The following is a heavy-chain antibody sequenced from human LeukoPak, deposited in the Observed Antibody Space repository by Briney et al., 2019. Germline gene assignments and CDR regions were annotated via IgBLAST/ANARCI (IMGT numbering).Heavy chain of an antibody. CDR1: GYTFTSYG. CDR2: ISAYNGNT. CDR3: ARNRSSDSVDYYYYMDV. Sequence: ASVKVSCKASGYTFTSYGISWVRQAPGQGLEGMGWISAYNGNTNYAQKLQGRVTMTTDTSTSTAYMELRSLRSDDTAVYYCARNRSSDSVDYYYYMDVWGKGTTVTVSS. D-gene: IGHD6-19*01. V-gene: IGHV1-18*01. J-gene: IGHJ6*03.